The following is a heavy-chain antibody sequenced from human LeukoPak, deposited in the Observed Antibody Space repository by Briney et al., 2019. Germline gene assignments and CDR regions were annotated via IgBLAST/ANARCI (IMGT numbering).Heavy chain of an antibody. CDR1: GGSISSGDYY. V-gene: IGHV4-30-4*08. CDR2: IYYSGST. D-gene: IGHD1-26*01. J-gene: IGHJ5*02. Sequence: PSQTLSLTCTVSGGSISSGDYYWSWIRQPPGKGLEWIGYIYYSGSTYYKPSLKSRVTISVDTSKNQFSLKLSSVTAADTAVYYCARGSGSYYGGWFDPWGQGTLVTVSS. CDR3: ARGSGSYYGGWFDP.